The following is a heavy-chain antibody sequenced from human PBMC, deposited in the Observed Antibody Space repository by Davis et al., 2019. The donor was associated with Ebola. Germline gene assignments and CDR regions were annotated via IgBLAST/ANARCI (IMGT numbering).Heavy chain of an antibody. CDR1: GFTFSSYA. J-gene: IGHJ4*02. V-gene: IGHV3-23*01. Sequence: PGGSLRLSCAASGFTFSSYAMSWVRQAPGKGLEWVSAISGSGGSTYYADSVKGRFTISRDNSKNTLYLQMNSLRAEDTAVYYCAKDFRTTGVWGSYRYTPFDYWGQGTLVTVSS. CDR3: AKDFRTTGVWGSYRYTPFDY. CDR2: ISGSGGST. D-gene: IGHD3-16*02.